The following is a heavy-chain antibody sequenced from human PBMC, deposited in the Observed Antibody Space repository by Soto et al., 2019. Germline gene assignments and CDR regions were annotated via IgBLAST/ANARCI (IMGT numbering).Heavy chain of an antibody. J-gene: IGHJ6*02. CDR3: ARDASLILGRAARPYYYGMDV. CDR1: GYTFTGYY. V-gene: IGHV1-2*02. D-gene: IGHD6-6*01. CDR2: INPNSGGT. Sequence: ASVKVSCKASGYTFTGYYMHWVRQAPGQGLEWMGWINPNSGGTNYAQKVQGRVTMTRDTSISTAYMELSRLRSDDTAVYYCARDASLILGRAARPYYYGMDVWGQGTTGTVSS.